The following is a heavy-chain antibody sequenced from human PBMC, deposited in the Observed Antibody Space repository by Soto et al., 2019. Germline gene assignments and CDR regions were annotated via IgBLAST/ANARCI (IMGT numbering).Heavy chain of an antibody. D-gene: IGHD1-1*01. CDR1: GGTFSSYT. CDR2: IIPILGIA. V-gene: IGHV1-69*08. Sequence: QVQLVQSGAEVKKPGSSVKVSCKASGGTFSSYTISWVRQAPGQGLEWMGRIIPILGIANYAQKFQGRVTITADKSTRTAYMELSSLRSEDTAVYYCARDDWNDPYYYYGMDVWGQGTTVTVSS. J-gene: IGHJ6*02. CDR3: ARDDWNDPYYYYGMDV.